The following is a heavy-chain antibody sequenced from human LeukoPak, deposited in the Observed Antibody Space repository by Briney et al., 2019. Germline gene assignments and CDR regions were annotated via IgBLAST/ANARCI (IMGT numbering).Heavy chain of an antibody. CDR1: GFTFSSYA. V-gene: IGHV3-23*01. Sequence: GLVQPGGSLRLSCAASGFTFSSYAMSWVRQAPGKGLEWVSAISGSGGGTYYADSVKGRFTISRDNSKDTLYLQMNSLRAEDTAVYYCAKDRYGSGSFRNWGQGTLVTVSS. CDR3: AKDRYGSGSFRN. CDR2: ISGSGGGT. D-gene: IGHD3-10*01. J-gene: IGHJ4*02.